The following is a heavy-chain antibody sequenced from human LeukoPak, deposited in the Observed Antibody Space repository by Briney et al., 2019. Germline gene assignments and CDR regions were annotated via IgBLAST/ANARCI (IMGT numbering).Heavy chain of an antibody. CDR2: ISWNSGSI. J-gene: IGHJ4*02. CDR1: GFSFDEHA. V-gene: IGHV3-9*01. Sequence: GGSLRLSCAASGFSFDEHAMHWVRQAPGKGLEWVSGISWNSGSIGYADSVRGRFTISRDNTKNSLYLQMNSLRHEDTALYYCAKDMGTVVVPAAMGIDYWGQGTLVTVSS. D-gene: IGHD2-2*03. CDR3: AKDMGTVVVPAAMGIDY.